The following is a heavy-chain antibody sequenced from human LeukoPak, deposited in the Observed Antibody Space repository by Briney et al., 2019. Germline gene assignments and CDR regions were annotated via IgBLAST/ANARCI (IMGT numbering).Heavy chain of an antibody. CDR3: ARDRGQQWLWWFDP. J-gene: IGHJ5*02. CDR2: IYTSGST. Sequence: PSETLSLTCTVSGGSISSYYWSWIRQPAGKGLEWIGRIYTSGSTNYNPSLKSRVTMSVDTSKNQFSLKLSSVSAADTAVYYCARDRGQQWLWWFDPWGQGTLVTVSS. D-gene: IGHD6-19*01. CDR1: GGSISSYY. V-gene: IGHV4-4*07.